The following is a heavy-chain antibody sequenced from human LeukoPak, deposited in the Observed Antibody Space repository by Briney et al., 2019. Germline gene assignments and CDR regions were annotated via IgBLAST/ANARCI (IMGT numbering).Heavy chain of an antibody. J-gene: IGHJ5*02. CDR3: ARQMTTVTTDVPRGEAAMVSNWFDP. V-gene: IGHV5-51*01. D-gene: IGHD4-17*01. CDR1: GYSFTNFW. Sequence: GESLKISCKGSGYSFTNFWIGWVRQMPGKGLEWMGIIYPGDSDTRYSPSFQGQVTISADKSISTAYLQWSSLKASDTTMYYCARQMTTVTTDVPRGEAAMVSNWFDPWGQGTLVTVSS. CDR2: IYPGDSDT.